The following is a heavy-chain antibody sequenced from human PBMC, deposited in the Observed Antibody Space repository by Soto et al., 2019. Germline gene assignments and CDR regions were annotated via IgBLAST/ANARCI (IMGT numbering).Heavy chain of an antibody. CDR1: GFTFSSYS. D-gene: IGHD4-17*01. CDR3: ARDLNYGLFDY. CDR2: ISSSSSTL. J-gene: IGHJ4*02. V-gene: IGHV3-48*01. Sequence: EVQLVESGGGLVQPGGSLRLSCAASGFTFSSYSMNWVRQAPGKGRGWVSYISSSSSTLYYAGSVRGRFTISRDNAKNSLYLKMTRLRAGDTAVYYCARDLNYGLFDYWGQGTLVTVSS.